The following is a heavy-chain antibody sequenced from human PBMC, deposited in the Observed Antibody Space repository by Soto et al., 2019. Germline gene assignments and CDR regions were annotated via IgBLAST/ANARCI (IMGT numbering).Heavy chain of an antibody. J-gene: IGHJ3*02. CDR2: ISYDGSNK. D-gene: IGHD5-18*01. V-gene: IGHV3-30*18. Sequence: QVQLVESGGGVVQPGRSLSLSCAASGFTFSSYGMHWVRQAPGKGLEWVAVISYDGSNKYYADSVKGRFTISRDNSKNTLYLQMNSLRAEDTAVYYCAKDIGQLWFFPSSDAFDIWGQGTMVPVSS. CDR1: GFTFSSYG. CDR3: AKDIGQLWFFPSSDAFDI.